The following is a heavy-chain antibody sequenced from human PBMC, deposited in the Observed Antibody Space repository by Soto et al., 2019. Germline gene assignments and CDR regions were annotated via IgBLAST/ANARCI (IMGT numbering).Heavy chain of an antibody. CDR3: ARGHGSSWYLYYYGMDV. J-gene: IGHJ6*02. CDR1: GGSFSVYY. D-gene: IGHD6-13*01. Sequence: PSETLSLTCAVYGGSFSVYYWSWIRQPPGKGLEWIGEINHSGSTNYNPSLKSRVTISVDTSKNQFSLKLSSVTAADTAVYYCARGHGSSWYLYYYGMDVWGQGTTVTVSS. V-gene: IGHV4-34*01. CDR2: INHSGST.